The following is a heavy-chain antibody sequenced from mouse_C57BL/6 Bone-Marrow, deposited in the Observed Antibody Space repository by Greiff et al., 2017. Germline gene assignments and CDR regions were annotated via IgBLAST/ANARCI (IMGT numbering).Heavy chain of an antibody. CDR3: ARRGPYGNYDY. V-gene: IGHV1-64*01. J-gene: IGHJ2*01. Sequence: QVQLQQPGAELVKPGASVKLSCKASGYTFTSYWMHWVKQRPGQGLEWIGMIHPNSGSTNYNEKFKSKATLTVDKSSSTAYMQLSSLTSEDSAVYYGARRGPYGNYDYWGQGTTLTVSS. D-gene: IGHD2-1*01. CDR1: GYTFTSYW. CDR2: IHPNSGST.